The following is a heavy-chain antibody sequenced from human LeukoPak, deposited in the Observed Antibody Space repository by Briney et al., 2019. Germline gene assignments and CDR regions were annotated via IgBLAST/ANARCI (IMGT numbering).Heavy chain of an antibody. CDR2: IKRDGSEK. J-gene: IGHJ4*02. CDR3: ASYDILTGALDY. CDR1: GFTFSGYC. V-gene: IGHV3-7*01. D-gene: IGHD3-9*01. Sequence: GGSLRLSCAASGFTFSGYCMSWVRQAPGKGLEWVANIKRDGSEKYYVDSVKGRFTISRDNAKNSLYLQMNSLRAEDTAVYYCASYDILTGALDYWGQGTLVTVSS.